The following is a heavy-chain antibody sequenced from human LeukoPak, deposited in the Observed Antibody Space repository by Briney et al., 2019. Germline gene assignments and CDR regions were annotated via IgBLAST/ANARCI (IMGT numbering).Heavy chain of an antibody. Sequence: GRSLRLSCAGSGFIFNNYAMHWVRQPPGKGLVWVSHINGDGSWTTYADSVKGRFTISKDNAKNTVYLQMNNLRAEDTAVYYCVSFYETYWGRGTLVTVSS. J-gene: IGHJ4*02. CDR1: GFIFNNYA. CDR3: VSFYETY. D-gene: IGHD2-2*01. V-gene: IGHV3-74*01. CDR2: INGDGSWT.